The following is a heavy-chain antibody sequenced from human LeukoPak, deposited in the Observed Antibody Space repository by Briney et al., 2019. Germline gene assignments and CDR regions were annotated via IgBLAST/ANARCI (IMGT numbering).Heavy chain of an antibody. Sequence: GGSLRLSCAASGFIVSSNYMSWVRQAPGKGLEWVSVIYSDGSTYYADSVKGRFTISRDNSKNTLYLQMNSLRAEDTAIYYCAKNIEDIVVVPAAFFDYWGQGTLLTVSS. CDR2: IYSDGST. D-gene: IGHD2-2*01. J-gene: IGHJ4*02. CDR3: AKNIEDIVVVPAAFFDY. CDR1: GFIVSSNY. V-gene: IGHV3-53*01.